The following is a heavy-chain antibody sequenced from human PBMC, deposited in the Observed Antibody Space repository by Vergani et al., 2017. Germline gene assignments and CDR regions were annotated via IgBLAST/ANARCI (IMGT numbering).Heavy chain of an antibody. D-gene: IGHD1-7*01. J-gene: IGHJ6*03. CDR3: ARRGYNWNYDAYYYMDV. V-gene: IGHV5-51*01. CDR2: IYPGDSDT. CDR1: GYSFTSYW. Sequence: EVQLVQSGAEVKKPGESLKISCKGSGYSFTSYWIGWVRQMPGKGLEWMGIIYPGDSDTRYRPSFQGQVTISADKSISTAYLQWSSLKASDTAMYYCARRGYNWNYDAYYYMDVWGKGTTVTVSS.